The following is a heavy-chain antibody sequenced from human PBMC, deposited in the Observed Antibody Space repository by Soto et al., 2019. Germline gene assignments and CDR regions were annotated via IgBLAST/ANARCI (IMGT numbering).Heavy chain of an antibody. CDR3: ARGLQRDRYYYYMDV. Sequence: PSETLSLTCAVYGGSFSCYYWSWIRQPPGKGLEWIGEINHSGSTNYNPSLKSRVTISVDTSKNQFSLKLSSVTAADTAVYYCARGLQRDRYYYYMDVWGKGTTVTVSS. CDR2: INHSGST. D-gene: IGHD1-1*01. V-gene: IGHV4-34*01. J-gene: IGHJ6*03. CDR1: GGSFSCYY.